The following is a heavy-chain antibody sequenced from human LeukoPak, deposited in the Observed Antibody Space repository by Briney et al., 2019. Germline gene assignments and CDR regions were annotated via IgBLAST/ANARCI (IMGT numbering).Heavy chain of an antibody. J-gene: IGHJ6*03. CDR2: ISGSGGST. V-gene: IGHV3-23*01. Sequence: ETGGSLRLSCAASGFTFSSYAMSWVRQAPGKGLEWVSAISGSGGSTYYADSVKGRFTISRDNSKNTLYLQMNSLRAEDTAVYYCAKGAAAAGTARNYYYYMDVWGKGTTVTVSS. CDR1: GFTFSSYA. D-gene: IGHD6-13*01. CDR3: AKGAAAAGTARNYYYYMDV.